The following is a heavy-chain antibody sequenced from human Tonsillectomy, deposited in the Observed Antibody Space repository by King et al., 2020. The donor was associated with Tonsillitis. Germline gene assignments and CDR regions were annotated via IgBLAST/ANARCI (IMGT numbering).Heavy chain of an antibody. Sequence: QLVQSGGGLVQPGRSLRLSCVASGFTFDDYTMHWVRHAPGKGLEWVSSISWNSGSIDYVDSVKGRFTISRDNAKNSLYLQMNSLRGEDTALYYCAKDRRPYGMDVWGQGPTVTVSS. V-gene: IGHV3-9*01. CDR2: ISWNSGSI. CDR1: GFTFDDYT. CDR3: AKDRRPYGMDV. J-gene: IGHJ6*02.